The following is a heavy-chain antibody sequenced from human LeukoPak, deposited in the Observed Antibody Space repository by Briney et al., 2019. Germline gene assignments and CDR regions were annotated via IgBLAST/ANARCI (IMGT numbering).Heavy chain of an antibody. CDR1: GGSISSYY. CDR2: IYYSGST. V-gene: IGHV4-59*01. CDR3: AREAVAGTGWFDP. Sequence: SETLSLTCTVSGGSISSYYWSWIRQPPGKGLEWIGYIYYSGSTNYNPSLKSRVTISVDTSKNQFSLKLSSVTAADTAVYYCAREAVAGTGWFDPWGPGTLVTVSS. D-gene: IGHD6-19*01. J-gene: IGHJ5*02.